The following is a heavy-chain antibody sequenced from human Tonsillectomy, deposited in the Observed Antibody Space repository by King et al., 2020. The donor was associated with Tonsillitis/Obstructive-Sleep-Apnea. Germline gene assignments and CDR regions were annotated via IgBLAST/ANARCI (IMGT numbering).Heavy chain of an antibody. CDR1: GFTFSSHS. CDR2: IRSSSRSI. D-gene: IGHD2-2*01. V-gene: IGHV3-48*02. CDR3: ARDSEPAAIPFDY. J-gene: IGHJ4*02. Sequence: VQLVESGGGLVQPGGSLRLSCAASGFTFSSHSMSWVRQAPGEGLEGVSYIRSSSRSIYYADSVRGRFTISRDNAKNSLYLQMNSLRDEDTAVYYCARDSEPAAIPFDYWGQGTLVTVSS.